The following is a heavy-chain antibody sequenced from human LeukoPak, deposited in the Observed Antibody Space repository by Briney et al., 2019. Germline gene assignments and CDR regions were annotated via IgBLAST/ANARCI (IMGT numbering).Heavy chain of an antibody. CDR1: GYTFTGYY. J-gene: IGHJ4*02. CDR2: INPNSGGT. D-gene: IGHD2-15*01. Sequence: ASVKVSCKASGYTFTGYYMHWVRQAPGQGLEWMGWINPNSGGTNYARKFQGRVTMTRDTSTSTAYMELSRLRSDDTAVYYCARERTLTSCYDYWGQGTLVTVSS. CDR3: ARERTLTSCYDY. V-gene: IGHV1-2*02.